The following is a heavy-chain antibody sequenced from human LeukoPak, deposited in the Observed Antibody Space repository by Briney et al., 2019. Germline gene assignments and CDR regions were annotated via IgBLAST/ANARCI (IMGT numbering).Heavy chain of an antibody. J-gene: IGHJ4*02. Sequence: SGTLSLTRGVSGGSISSTNWWSWVRQPPGKGLEWIGEIYHGGSTNFNPSLKSRVTILVDKSKNQFSLKMTSVTAADTAVYYCARAYGDSYYFDYWGQGTLVTVSS. D-gene: IGHD4-17*01. V-gene: IGHV4-4*02. CDR3: ARAYGDSYYFDY. CDR2: IYHGGST. CDR1: GGSISSTNW.